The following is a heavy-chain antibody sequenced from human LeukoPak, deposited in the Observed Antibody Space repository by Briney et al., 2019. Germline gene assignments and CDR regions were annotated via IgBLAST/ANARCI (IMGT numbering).Heavy chain of an antibody. V-gene: IGHV1-2*02. CDR1: GYTFTGYY. D-gene: IGHD3-10*01. Sequence: ASVKVSCKASGYTFTGYYMHWVRQAPGQGLEWMGWINPNSGGTNYAQKFQGRVTMIRDTPISTAYMELTSLRSDDTAVYYCARGGVLVYYYYMDIWGKGTTVTISS. J-gene: IGHJ6*03. CDR3: ARGGVLVYYYYMDI. CDR2: INPNSGGT.